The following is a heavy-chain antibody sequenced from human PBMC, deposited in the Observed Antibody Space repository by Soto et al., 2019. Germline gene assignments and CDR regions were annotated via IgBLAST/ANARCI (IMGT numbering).Heavy chain of an antibody. J-gene: IGHJ3*01. CDR2: IIPIFGTA. CDR1: GGTFSSYA. D-gene: IGHD1-26*01. CDR3: ARGGSYDAFDY. Sequence: AVQVSCQASGGTFSSYAISWWRQAPGQGLEWMGGIIPIFGTANYAQKFQGRVTITADESTSTAYMELSSLRSEDTAVYYCARGGSYDAFDYWGQGTMVTV. V-gene: IGHV1-69*13.